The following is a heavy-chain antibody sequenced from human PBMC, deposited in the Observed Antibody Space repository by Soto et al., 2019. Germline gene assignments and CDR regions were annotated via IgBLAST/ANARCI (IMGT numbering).Heavy chain of an antibody. CDR3: ARGLSGYYGFDY. CDR2: IKGDGTNT. J-gene: IGHJ4*02. Sequence: EVQLVESGGGLVQFGGSLRLSCAASGFTFSSYWMHWVPQVPGKGLVWVSRIKGDGTNTGYADSVKGRFTISRDNVKNTLYLQMNSLRAEDTAVYYCARGLSGYYGFDYWGQGTLVTVSS. V-gene: IGHV3-74*01. CDR1: GFTFSSYW. D-gene: IGHD5-12*01.